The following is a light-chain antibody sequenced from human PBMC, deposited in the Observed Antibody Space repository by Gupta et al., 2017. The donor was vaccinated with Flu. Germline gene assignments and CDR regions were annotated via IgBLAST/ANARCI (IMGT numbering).Light chain of an antibody. V-gene: IGLV1-44*01. CDR1: SSNIGRYT. J-gene: IGLJ1*01. Sequence: VTISCSGSSSNIGRYTVDWYQQFPGTAPKLLIYDFSDRTSGGPDRFSGSKSGTSASLAISGLQSEDEADYYCAVWDDSRNGHYVFGTGTKVTVL. CDR2: DFS. CDR3: AVWDDSRNGHYV.